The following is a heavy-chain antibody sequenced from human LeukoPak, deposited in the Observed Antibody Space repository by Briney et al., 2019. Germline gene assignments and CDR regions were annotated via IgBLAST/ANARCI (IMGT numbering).Heavy chain of an antibody. J-gene: IGHJ4*02. CDR1: GHSLSELS. CDR2: FDPEEAKM. D-gene: IGHD3-3*01. Sequence: ASVKVSCKVSGHSLSELSIQWVRQAPGKGLECMGGFDPEEAKMVYAQNFQGRVTMTEDTSTQTAYMELSGPTSDDTAVYYCTTRSGDFWSGFVNWGQGSLVTVSS. CDR3: TTRSGDFWSGFVN. V-gene: IGHV1-24*01.